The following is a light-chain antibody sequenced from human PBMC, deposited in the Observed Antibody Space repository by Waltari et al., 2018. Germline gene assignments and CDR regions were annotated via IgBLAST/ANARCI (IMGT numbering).Light chain of an antibody. CDR1: QSVSSW. V-gene: IGKV1-5*03. Sequence: DIKLTQSPSPLSASLGDRGTITCRASQSVSSWLAWYQQKPGKAPKLLIYKASSLEAGVPSRFSGSGSGAEFTLTISSLQPDDFATYYCQQYNSDSRTFGQGTKVEIK. CDR2: KAS. J-gene: IGKJ1*01. CDR3: QQYNSDSRT.